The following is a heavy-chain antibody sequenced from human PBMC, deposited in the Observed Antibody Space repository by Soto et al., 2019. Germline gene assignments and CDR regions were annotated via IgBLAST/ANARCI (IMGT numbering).Heavy chain of an antibody. D-gene: IGHD6-13*01. J-gene: IGHJ6*02. CDR2: INHSGST. Sequence: SAALLLNCASFGGAVSAYHWGVFRQPPGKGLEWIGEINHSGSTNYNPSLKSRVTISVDTSKNQFSLKLSSVTAADTAVYYCARGRRSGSSWYYYYYGMDVWGQGTTVT. V-gene: IGHV4-34*01. CDR3: ARGRRSGSSWYYYYYGMDV. CDR1: GGAVSAYH.